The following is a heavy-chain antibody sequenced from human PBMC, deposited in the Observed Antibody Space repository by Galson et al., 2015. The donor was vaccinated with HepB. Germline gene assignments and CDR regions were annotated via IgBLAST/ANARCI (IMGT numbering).Heavy chain of an antibody. D-gene: IGHD3-10*01. V-gene: IGHV3-7*03. J-gene: IGHJ4*02. CDR3: ARDQGIWFGELGNFDY. Sequence: SLRLSCAASGFTFSGYWMSWVRQAPGKGLEWVANIKQDGSEKYYVDSVKGRFTISRDNAKNSLYLQMNSLRAEDTAVYYCARDQGIWFGELGNFDYWGQGTLVTVSS. CDR2: IKQDGSEK. CDR1: GFTFSGYW.